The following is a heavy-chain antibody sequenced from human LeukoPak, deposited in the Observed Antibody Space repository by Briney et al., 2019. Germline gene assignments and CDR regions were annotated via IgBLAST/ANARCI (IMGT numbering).Heavy chain of an antibody. CDR1: GYTFTAYH. J-gene: IGHJ4*02. CDR3: AREMSATVTPFDY. Sequence: ASVKVSCKASGYTFTAYHLHWVRQAPGQGLEWMGWINPNNGGTNYAQKFQGRVTMTRDTSISTAYMELNRPRSDDTAVYYCAREMSATVTPFDYWGQGTLVTVSS. V-gene: IGHV1-2*02. CDR2: INPNNGGT. D-gene: IGHD4-17*01.